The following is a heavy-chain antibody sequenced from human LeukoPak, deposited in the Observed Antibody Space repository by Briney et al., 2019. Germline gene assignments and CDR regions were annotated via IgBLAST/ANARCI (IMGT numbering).Heavy chain of an antibody. Sequence: GESLKISCKGSGYSFTSSWIGWVRQMPGKGLEWMGIIYPGDSDTRYSPSFQGQVTISADKSISTAYLQWSSLKASDTAMYYCVLAGSGSFLTGDYNDAFDIWGQGAMVTVSS. CDR2: IYPGDSDT. V-gene: IGHV5-51*01. D-gene: IGHD3-10*01. CDR3: VLAGSGSFLTGDYNDAFDI. J-gene: IGHJ3*02. CDR1: GYSFTSSW.